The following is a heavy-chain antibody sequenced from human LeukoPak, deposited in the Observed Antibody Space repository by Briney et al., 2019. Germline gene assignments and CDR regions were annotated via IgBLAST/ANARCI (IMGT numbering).Heavy chain of an antibody. CDR1: GGSVSSDGDY. Sequence: SQTLSLTCTVSGGSVSSDGDYWNWIRQPAGKGLEWIGRIYVSGSTDYNPSLESRVSMSLDTSENQFSLKLSSVTAADTAVYYCARGGYYGAFDYWGQGTLVTVAS. CDR2: IYVSGST. V-gene: IGHV4-61*02. CDR3: ARGGYYGAFDY. J-gene: IGHJ4*02. D-gene: IGHD3-10*01.